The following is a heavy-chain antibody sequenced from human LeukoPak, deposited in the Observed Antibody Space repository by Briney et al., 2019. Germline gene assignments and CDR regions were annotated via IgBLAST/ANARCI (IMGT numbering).Heavy chain of an antibody. J-gene: IGHJ4*02. D-gene: IGHD5-24*01. CDR3: TRVGYIDEGIDY. V-gene: IGHV3-7*04. Sequence: GGSLRLSCAASEFPFSSYWMTWVRQAPGKGLEWVANIKQDGSKKSYVDSVKGRFTISRDNAKNSLYLQMNSLRAEDTAIYYCTRVGYIDEGIDYWGQGTLVTVSS. CDR2: IKQDGSKK. CDR1: EFPFSSYW.